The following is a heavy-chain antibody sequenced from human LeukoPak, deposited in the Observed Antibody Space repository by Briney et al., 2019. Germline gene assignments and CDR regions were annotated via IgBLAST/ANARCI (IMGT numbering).Heavy chain of an antibody. V-gene: IGHV4-59*08. Sequence: KASETLSLTCTVSGGSINSYYWSWTRQPPGKGLEWIGYIYYSGSTNYNPSLKSRVTISVDTSKNQFSLKLTSVTAADTAVYYCARRAGDFDFWGQGTLVTVSS. CDR1: GGSINSYY. D-gene: IGHD6-19*01. CDR2: IYYSGST. CDR3: ARRAGDFDF. J-gene: IGHJ4*02.